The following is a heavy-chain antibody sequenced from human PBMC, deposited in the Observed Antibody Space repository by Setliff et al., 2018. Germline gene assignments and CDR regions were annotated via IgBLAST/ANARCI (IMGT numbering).Heavy chain of an antibody. J-gene: IGHJ6*02. V-gene: IGHV4-38-2*01. Sequence: SETLSLTCDVSGYSISSGYCWGWIRQPPGKGLEWIGSICHSGSTHYNPSLKSRVTISVDTSKNEFSLKLSSVTAADTAIYFCARGPDLTAVGNEYFYGLDVWGRGATVTVSS. CDR1: GYSISSGYC. CDR2: ICHSGST. CDR3: ARGPDLTAVGNEYFYGLDV. D-gene: IGHD6-19*01.